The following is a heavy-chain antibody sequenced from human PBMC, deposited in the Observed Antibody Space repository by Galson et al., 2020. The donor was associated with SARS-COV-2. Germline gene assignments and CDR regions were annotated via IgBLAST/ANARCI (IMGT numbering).Heavy chain of an antibody. J-gene: IGHJ6*02. Sequence: GESLKISCAASEFTFSTYAMSWVRQAPGKGLEWVSAISGSGSGTYYADSVKGRFTISRDNSKSTLYMQMNSLRAEDTAIYYCARYILGSLSYRGMDVWGQGTTVTVSS. CDR3: ARYILGSLSYRGMDV. CDR1: EFTFSTYA. V-gene: IGHV3-23*01. CDR2: ISGSGSGT. D-gene: IGHD3-16*02.